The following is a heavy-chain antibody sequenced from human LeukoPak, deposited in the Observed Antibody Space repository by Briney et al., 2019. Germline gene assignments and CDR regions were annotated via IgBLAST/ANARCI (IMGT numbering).Heavy chain of an antibody. Sequence: SETLSLTCTVSGDSISNYYWNWIRQPAGKGLEWIGRSSVSGSTNYNPSLRSRVTMSVDTSKKQFSLKLSSVTAADTAVYFCARDSGITATTAFAFDVWGQGTEVTAYS. D-gene: IGHD1-20*01. CDR3: ARDSGITATTAFAFDV. CDR2: SSVSGST. CDR1: GDSISNYY. J-gene: IGHJ3*01. V-gene: IGHV4-4*07.